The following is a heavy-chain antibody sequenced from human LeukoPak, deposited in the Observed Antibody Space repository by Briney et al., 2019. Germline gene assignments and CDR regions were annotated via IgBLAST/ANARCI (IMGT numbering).Heavy chain of an antibody. Sequence: PSETLSLTCAVYGGSFSGYYWSWIRQPPGRGLEWIGEINHSGSTNYNPSLKSRVTISVDTSKNQFSLKLSSVTAADTAVYYCARLPLGKYQLLYANDYWGQGTLVTVSS. J-gene: IGHJ4*02. CDR3: ARLPLGKYQLLYANDY. V-gene: IGHV4-34*01. CDR2: INHSGST. CDR1: GGSFSGYY. D-gene: IGHD2-2*02.